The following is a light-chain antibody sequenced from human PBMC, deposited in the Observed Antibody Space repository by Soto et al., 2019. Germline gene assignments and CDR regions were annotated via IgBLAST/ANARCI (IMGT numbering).Light chain of an antibody. CDR1: SSNIGGTNY. CDR3: ASWDDRLGAVI. J-gene: IGLJ2*01. V-gene: IGLV1-47*02. Sequence: QSVLPHPPSASWTPGHKVFISCSGSSSNIGGTNYAYWYQQLPGAAPKLLMHSNNLRPSGVPERISGSKFGTAASLAISGLRSEDEAVYYCASWDDRLGAVIFGGGTKVNVL. CDR2: SNN.